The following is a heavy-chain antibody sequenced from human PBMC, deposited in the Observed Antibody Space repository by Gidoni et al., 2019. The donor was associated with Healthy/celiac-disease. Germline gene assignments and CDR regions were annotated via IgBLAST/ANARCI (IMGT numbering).Heavy chain of an antibody. Sequence: QVQLVQSGAEVKQPGASVTVSCKASGYTFTRYGISWVRQAPGQGLEWMGWISAYNGNTNYAQKLQGRVTMTTDTSTSTAYMELRSLRSDDTAVYYCARDRRSTRSSTVAFDYWGQGTLVTVSS. CDR2: ISAYNGNT. CDR3: ARDRRSTRSSTVAFDY. V-gene: IGHV1-18*01. CDR1: GYTFTRYG. D-gene: IGHD4-17*01. J-gene: IGHJ4*02.